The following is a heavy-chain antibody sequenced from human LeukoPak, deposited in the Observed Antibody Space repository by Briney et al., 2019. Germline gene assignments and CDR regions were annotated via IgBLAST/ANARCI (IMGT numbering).Heavy chain of an antibody. D-gene: IGHD6-19*01. Sequence: GGSLRLSCAASGFTFDDYAMHWVRQAPGKGLEWVSGISWNSGSIGYADSVKGRFTISRDNAKNSLYLQMNSLRAEDTALYYCVSSIAVAGTVLSGDYWGQGTLVTVSS. J-gene: IGHJ4*02. CDR3: VSSIAVAGTVLSGDY. CDR2: ISWNSGSI. V-gene: IGHV3-9*01. CDR1: GFTFDDYA.